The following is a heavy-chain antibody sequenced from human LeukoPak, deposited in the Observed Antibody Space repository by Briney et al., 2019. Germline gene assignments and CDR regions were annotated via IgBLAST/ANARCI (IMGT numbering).Heavy chain of an antibody. Sequence: ASVKVSCKASGYTFTSYYMHWVRQAPGQGLEWMGIINPSGGSTSYAQKFQGRVTITRDTSASTAYMELSSLRSEDTAVYYCAGTTAMVTIFDYWGQGTLVTVSS. J-gene: IGHJ4*02. D-gene: IGHD5-18*01. V-gene: IGHV1-46*01. CDR1: GYTFTSYY. CDR2: INPSGGST. CDR3: AGTTAMVTIFDY.